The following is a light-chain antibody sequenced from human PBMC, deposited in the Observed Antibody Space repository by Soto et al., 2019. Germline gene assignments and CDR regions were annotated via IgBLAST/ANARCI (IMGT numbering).Light chain of an antibody. CDR2: GAS. CDR3: QQYNEWPLT. V-gene: IGKV3-15*01. J-gene: IGKJ4*01. CDR1: QSVSTN. Sequence: ETVMTQSPATLSVSPGERATLSCGASQSVSTNLAGYQQKPGQVPRLLIYGASTRASDIPASFSGSGSGKEFTFPFRSLQSEDFAFYYCQQYNEWPLTFGGGTKV.